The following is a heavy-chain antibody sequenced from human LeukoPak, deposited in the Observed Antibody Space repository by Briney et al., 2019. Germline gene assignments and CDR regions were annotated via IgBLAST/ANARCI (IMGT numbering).Heavy chain of an antibody. D-gene: IGHD6-6*01. CDR1: GFTFSSYS. J-gene: IGHJ4*02. V-gene: IGHV3-21*01. CDR3: ARDYFGYSSSSYYFDY. Sequence: GGSLRLSCAASGFTFSSYSMNWVRQAPGKGLEWVSSISSSSSYIYYADSVKGRFTISRDNAKNSLYLQMNSLRAEDTAVYYCARDYFGYSSSSYYFDYWGQGTLVTVSS. CDR2: ISSSSSYI.